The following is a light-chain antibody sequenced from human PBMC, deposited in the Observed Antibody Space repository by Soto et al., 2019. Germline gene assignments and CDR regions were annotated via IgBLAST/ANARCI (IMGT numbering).Light chain of an antibody. Sequence: EIVLTQSPGTLSLSPGERATLSSSASQSVSSSFLAWYQQKPGQAPRLLIYGASSRATGIPDRFSGSGSGTDFTLTISRLEPEDFAVYYCQQYDSSPWTFGQGTKVELK. J-gene: IGKJ1*01. V-gene: IGKV3-20*01. CDR3: QQYDSSPWT. CDR2: GAS. CDR1: QSVSSSF.